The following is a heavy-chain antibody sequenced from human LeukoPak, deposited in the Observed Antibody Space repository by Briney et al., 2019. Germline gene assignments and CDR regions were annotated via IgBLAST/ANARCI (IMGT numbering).Heavy chain of an antibody. D-gene: IGHD3/OR15-3a*01. CDR1: GGSISSGGYS. CDR3: ARGWTRGFDS. Sequence: PSQTLSLTCAVSGGSISSGGYSWSWIRQPPGKGLEWIGYIYHSGSTYYNPSLKSRVTISVDRSKNQFSLKLSSVTAADTAVYFCARGWTRGFDSWGQGTLVTVSS. V-gene: IGHV4-30-2*01. CDR2: IYHSGST. J-gene: IGHJ5*01.